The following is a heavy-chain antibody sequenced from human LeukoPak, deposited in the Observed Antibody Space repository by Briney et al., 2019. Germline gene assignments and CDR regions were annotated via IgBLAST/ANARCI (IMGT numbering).Heavy chain of an antibody. CDR1: GFTFGSYA. Sequence: GGSLRLSCAASGFTFGSYAMYWVRQAPGKGLEWVSGIFGSGGSAHYADSVKGRFTISRDNSKNTVYLQMDSLRVEDTAIYYCVKTTTGYSSGRYPAWPIDYWGQGTLVTVSS. D-gene: IGHD2-15*01. V-gene: IGHV3-23*01. J-gene: IGHJ4*02. CDR3: VKTTTGYSSGRYPAWPIDY. CDR2: IFGSGGSA.